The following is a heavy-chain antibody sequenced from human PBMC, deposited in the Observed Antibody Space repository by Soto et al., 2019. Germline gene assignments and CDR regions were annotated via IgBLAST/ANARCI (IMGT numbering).Heavy chain of an antibody. V-gene: IGHV2-5*02. D-gene: IGHD3-22*01. Sequence: SGPTLVNPTQTLTLTCTFSGFSLSTSGVGVGWIRQPPGKALEWLALIYWDDDKRYSPSLKSRLTITKDTSKNQVVLTMTNMDPVDTATYYCAQSRTYYYDSSGSYYVYGMDVWRQGTTVTVSS. CDR3: AQSRTYYYDSSGSYYVYGMDV. J-gene: IGHJ6*02. CDR1: GFSLSTSGVG. CDR2: IYWDDDK.